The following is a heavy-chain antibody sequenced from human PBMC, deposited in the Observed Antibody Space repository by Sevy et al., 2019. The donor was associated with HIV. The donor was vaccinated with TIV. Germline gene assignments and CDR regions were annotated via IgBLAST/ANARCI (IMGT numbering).Heavy chain of an antibody. CDR2: IKKDESEK. V-gene: IGHV3-7*01. J-gene: IGHJ4*02. CDR3: VRGSCWSYEFDS. D-gene: IGHD6-19*01. Sequence: GGSVRLSCAASGFPFSNNWMTWVRQAPGKGLEWVSNIKKDESEKYYVDSVKGRFTISRDNAKNSLFLQMNSLRAEETAVYYCVRGSCWSYEFDSWGQGTLVTVSS. CDR1: GFPFSNNW.